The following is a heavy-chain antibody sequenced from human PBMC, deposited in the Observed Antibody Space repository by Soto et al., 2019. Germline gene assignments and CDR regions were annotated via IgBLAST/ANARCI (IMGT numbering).Heavy chain of an antibody. V-gene: IGHV3-30*18. D-gene: IGHD1-1*01. CDR3: AKDRRDGEYNSVYDF. J-gene: IGHJ4*02. CDR2: ISHDGTTK. CDR1: GFTLSDYG. Sequence: QVQLVESGGGVVQPGRSLRLSCAASGFTLSDYGMHWVRQAPGKGLAWVAMISHDGTTKYWADSEKGRFTISRDNSKSALYLQMNSLRAEDTAVYYCAKDRRDGEYNSVYDFWGQGALVTGSS.